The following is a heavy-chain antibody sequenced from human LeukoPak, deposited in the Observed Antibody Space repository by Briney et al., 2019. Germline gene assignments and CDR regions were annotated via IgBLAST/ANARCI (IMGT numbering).Heavy chain of an antibody. J-gene: IGHJ2*01. V-gene: IGHV3-7*04. CDR3: ARARGSGRSWYFDR. CDR1: RFTFSGYW. CDR2: VKQDGSDK. D-gene: IGHD3-3*01. Sequence: SGGSLRLSCAASRFTFSGYWMSWVRQAPGKGLEWVASVKQDGSDKYYVDSVKGRFTISRDNAKNSLYVQMNSLRAEDTAVYYCARARGSGRSWYFDRWGRGTVVTVSS.